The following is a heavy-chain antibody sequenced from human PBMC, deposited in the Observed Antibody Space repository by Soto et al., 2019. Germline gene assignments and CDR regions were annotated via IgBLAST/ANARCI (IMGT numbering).Heavy chain of an antibody. CDR2: MNPNSGNT. V-gene: IGHV1-8*01. J-gene: IGHJ4*02. CDR1: GYTFTSYD. Sequence: QVQLVQSGAEVKKPGASVKVSCKASGYTFTSYDINWVRQATGQGLDGMGWMNPNSGNTGYVQKFQGRVTMTRNTSTSTAYMELSSLRSEDMAVYYCARERTYYSLEYWGQGTLVTVSS. D-gene: IGHD1-26*01. CDR3: ARERTYYSLEY.